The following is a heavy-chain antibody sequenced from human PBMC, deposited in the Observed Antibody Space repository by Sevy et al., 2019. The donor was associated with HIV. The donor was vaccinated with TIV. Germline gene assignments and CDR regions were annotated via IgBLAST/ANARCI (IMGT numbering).Heavy chain of an antibody. V-gene: IGHV3-9*01. D-gene: IGHD2-21*01. CDR1: GFPFNDHA. J-gene: IGHJ6*02. Sequence: GGSLRLSCAASGFPFNDHAMHWVRQVPGKGLEWVSGISWNSRNIGYADSVKGRFTISRDNTRHLVYLEMHSLRPEDTAWYYCAKDINRGCDGVNCYSYYYYFYGLDVWGQGTTVTVSS. CDR3: AKDINRGCDGVNCYSYYYYFYGLDV. CDR2: ISWNSRNI.